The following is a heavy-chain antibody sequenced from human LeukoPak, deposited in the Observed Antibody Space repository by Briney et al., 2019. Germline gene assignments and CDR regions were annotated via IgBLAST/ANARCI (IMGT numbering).Heavy chain of an antibody. CDR3: AKGTYYYGSGSYVGFDY. V-gene: IGHV3-43*01. CDR2: ISRNGAVT. D-gene: IGHD3-10*01. CDR1: GFIFDDYT. Sequence: GGSLRLSCAASGFIFDDYTMHWVRQAPGKGLEWVSLISRNGAVTKYADSVKGRFTISRDNSKNTLYLQMNSLRAEDTAVYYCAKGTYYYGSGSYVGFDYWGQGTLVTVSS. J-gene: IGHJ4*02.